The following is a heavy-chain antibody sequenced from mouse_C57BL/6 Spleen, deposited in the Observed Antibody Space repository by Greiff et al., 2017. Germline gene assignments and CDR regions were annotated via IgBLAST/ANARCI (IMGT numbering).Heavy chain of an antibody. CDR1: GYTFTSYW. D-gene: IGHD3-2*02. Sequence: QVQLQQPGAELVMPGASVKLSCKASGYTFTSYWMHWVKQRPGQGLEWIGEIDPSDSYTNYNQKFKGKATLTVDKSSSTAYMQLSSLPSEDSAVSYDARVPPDSSGYEVWFAYWGQGTLVTVSA. CDR2: IDPSDSYT. J-gene: IGHJ3*01. V-gene: IGHV1-69*01. CDR3: ARVPPDSSGYEVWFAY.